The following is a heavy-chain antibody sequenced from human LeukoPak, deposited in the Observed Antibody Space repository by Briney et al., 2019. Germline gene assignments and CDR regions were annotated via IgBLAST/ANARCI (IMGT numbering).Heavy chain of an antibody. V-gene: IGHV1-69*05. J-gene: IGHJ4*02. Sequence: ASVKVSCKASGGTFSSYAISWLRQAPGQGLEWMGRIMPIFGTANYAQKFQGRVTITTDESTSTAYMELSSLRSEDTAVYYCAHAYYDVWSGYFGLYYFDYWGQGTLVTASS. D-gene: IGHD3-3*01. CDR1: GGTFSSYA. CDR2: IMPIFGTA. CDR3: AHAYYDVWSGYFGLYYFDY.